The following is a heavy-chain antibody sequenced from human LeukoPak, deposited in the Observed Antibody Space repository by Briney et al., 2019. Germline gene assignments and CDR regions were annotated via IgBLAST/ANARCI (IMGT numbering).Heavy chain of an antibody. J-gene: IGHJ4*02. CDR1: GDSISGYH. CDR2: LYYSGST. Sequence: TSETLSLTCGVYGDSISGYHWTYIRQPPGKGLEWIGYLYYSGSTYYNPSLKSRVTISVDTSKNHFSLRLSSVTAADTAVYYCARGVRQRGYYIGYYFDYWGQGTLVTVSS. CDR3: ARGVRQRGYYIGYYFDY. V-gene: IGHV4-59*12. D-gene: IGHD3-22*01.